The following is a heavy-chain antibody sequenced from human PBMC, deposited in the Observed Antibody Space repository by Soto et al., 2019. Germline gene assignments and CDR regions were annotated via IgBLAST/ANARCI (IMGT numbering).Heavy chain of an antibody. J-gene: IGHJ6*02. CDR3: ARDQGGEFLKVSGMDV. D-gene: IGHD3-10*01. Sequence: QVQLQESGPGLVKPSETLSLTCTVSGDSISRYYWSWIRLSPGKGLEWIGYIYYSGETNYNPSVKSRVPISVDRTKNQFSLKLSSVTAADTAVYYCARDQGGEFLKVSGMDVWGQGTTVTVSS. CDR2: IYYSGET. V-gene: IGHV4-59*01. CDR1: GDSISRYY.